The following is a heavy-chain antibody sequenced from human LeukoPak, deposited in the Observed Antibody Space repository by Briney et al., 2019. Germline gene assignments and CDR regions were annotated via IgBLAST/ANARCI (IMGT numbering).Heavy chain of an antibody. V-gene: IGHV4-30-4*01. CDR3: ARGTSANWFDP. D-gene: IGHD2-8*01. CDR2: IYYSGST. J-gene: IGHJ5*02. Sequence: SQTLSLTCTVSGGSISSGDYYWSWIRQPPGTGLEWIGYIYYSGSTYYNPSLKSRVTISVDTSKNQFSLKLSSVTAADTAVYYCARGTSANWFDPWGQGTLVTVSS. CDR1: GGSISSGDYY.